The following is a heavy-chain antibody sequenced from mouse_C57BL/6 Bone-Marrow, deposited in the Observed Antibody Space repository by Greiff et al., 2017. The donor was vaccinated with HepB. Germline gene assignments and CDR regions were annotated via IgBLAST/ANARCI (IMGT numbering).Heavy chain of an antibody. CDR3: MRLSAGSSYGGFDY. D-gene: IGHD1-1*01. V-gene: IGHV11-1*01. CDR2: INSDGSAI. CDR1: GFTFSGFW. J-gene: IGHJ2*01. Sequence: EVHLVETGEGLVPPGGSRGLSCEGSGFTFSGFWMSWVRQTPGKTLEWIGDINSDGSAINYAPSIKDRFTIFRDNDKSTLYLQMSNVRSEDTATYFCMRLSAGSSYGGFDYWGQGTTLTVSS.